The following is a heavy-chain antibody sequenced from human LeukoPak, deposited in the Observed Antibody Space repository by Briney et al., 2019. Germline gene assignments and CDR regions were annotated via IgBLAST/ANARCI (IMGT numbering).Heavy chain of an antibody. V-gene: IGHV3-66*01. Sequence: GGSLRLSCAASGFTVSSNYMSWVRQAPGEGLEWVSVIYSGGSTYYADSVKGRFTIARDNSKNTLYVQMNSLRGEDTAVYYCARARYYDSSGYSEDAFDIWGQGTMVTVSS. J-gene: IGHJ3*02. CDR1: GFTVSSNY. D-gene: IGHD3-22*01. CDR2: IYSGGST. CDR3: ARARYYDSSGYSEDAFDI.